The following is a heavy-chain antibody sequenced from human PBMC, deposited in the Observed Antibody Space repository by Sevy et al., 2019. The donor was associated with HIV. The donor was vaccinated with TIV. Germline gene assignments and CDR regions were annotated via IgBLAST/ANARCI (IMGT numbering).Heavy chain of an antibody. CDR2: IYHSGTT. J-gene: IGHJ6*03. Sequence: SETLSLTCDVSGFSISNNFYWGWIRQPPGKGLERIGSIYHSGTTYYSPSLSSRVTISVDMSNNQFALRLTSVTAADTAVYYCARARRPETNYFCMDVWGKGTTVTVSS. D-gene: IGHD3-3*01. V-gene: IGHV4-38-2*01. CDR1: GFSISNNFY. CDR3: ARARRPETNYFCMDV.